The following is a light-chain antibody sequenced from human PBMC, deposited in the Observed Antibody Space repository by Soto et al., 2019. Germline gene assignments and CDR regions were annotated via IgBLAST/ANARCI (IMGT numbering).Light chain of an antibody. V-gene: IGKV3-11*01. Sequence: EIVLTQSPATLSLSPGERATLSCRASQSVSSYLAWYQQQPGQAPRLLIYDASNRATGIPARFSGSGSGTDFTLTISSLEPEDFAVYYCQQRSNRPTFGPGTKVDIK. CDR1: QSVSSY. CDR2: DAS. J-gene: IGKJ3*01. CDR3: QQRSNRPT.